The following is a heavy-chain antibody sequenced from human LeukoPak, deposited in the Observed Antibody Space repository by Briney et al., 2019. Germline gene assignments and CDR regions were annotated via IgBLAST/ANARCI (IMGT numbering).Heavy chain of an antibody. D-gene: IGHD4-11*01. V-gene: IGHV4-34*01. Sequence: PSETLSLTCAVYGGSFSGYYWSWIRQPPGKELEWIGEINHSGSTNYNPSLKSRVTISVDTSKNQFSLKLSSVTAADTAVYYCAREDVLTTVTPRSVAFDIWGQGTMVTVSS. CDR3: AREDVLTTVTPRSVAFDI. CDR2: INHSGST. CDR1: GGSFSGYY. J-gene: IGHJ3*02.